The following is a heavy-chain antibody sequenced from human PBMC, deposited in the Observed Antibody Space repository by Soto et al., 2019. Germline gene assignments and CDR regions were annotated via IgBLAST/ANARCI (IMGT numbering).Heavy chain of an antibody. Sequence: QVQLVQSGAEVKKPGSSVKVSCKASGGSFSSYAISWVRQAPGQGLEWMGGIIPIFGTANYAQKFQGRVTITADESTSTAYMELSSLRSEDTAVYYCRSSGYCSGGSCSYPQYYYYGMDVWGQGTTVTVSS. J-gene: IGHJ6*02. CDR1: GGSFSSYA. V-gene: IGHV1-69*12. D-gene: IGHD2-15*01. CDR2: IIPIFGTA. CDR3: RSSGYCSGGSCSYPQYYYYGMDV.